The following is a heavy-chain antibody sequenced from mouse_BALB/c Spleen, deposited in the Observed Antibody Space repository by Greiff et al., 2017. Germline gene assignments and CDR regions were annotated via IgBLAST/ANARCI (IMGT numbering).Heavy chain of an antibody. CDR1: GFTFSSYA. D-gene: IGHD1-2*01. CDR2: IRSGGST. Sequence: EVKLVESGGGLVKPGGSLKLSCAASGFTFSSYAMSWVRQTPEKRLEWVASIRSGGSTYYPDSVKGRFTISRDNARNILYLQMSSLRSEDTAMYYCARGGHYYYAMDDGGQGTSVTVSS. V-gene: IGHV5-6-5*01. J-gene: IGHJ4*01. CDR3: ARGGHYYYAMDD.